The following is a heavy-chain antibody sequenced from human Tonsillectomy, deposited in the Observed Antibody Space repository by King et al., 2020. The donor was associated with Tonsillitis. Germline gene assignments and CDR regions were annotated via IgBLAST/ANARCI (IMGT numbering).Heavy chain of an antibody. D-gene: IGHD2-2*01. CDR1: GGSFSGYY. CDR2: INHSGST. J-gene: IGHJ4*02. CDR3: ARQYCSSTSCYFDY. V-gene: IGHV4-34*01. Sequence: VQLQQWGAGLLKPSETLSLTCAVYGGSFSGYYWSWIRQPPGKGLEWIGEINHSGSTNYNPSLKSRVTISVDTSKNPFSLKLSSVTAADTAVYYCARQYCSSTSCYFDYWGQGTLVTVSS.